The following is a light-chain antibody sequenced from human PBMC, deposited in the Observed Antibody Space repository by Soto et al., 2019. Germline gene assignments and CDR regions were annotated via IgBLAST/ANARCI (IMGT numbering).Light chain of an antibody. V-gene: IGLV1-44*01. CDR1: RSNIGSNT. CDR2: SNN. J-gene: IGLJ1*01. CDR3: QSYDSSLSGYV. Sequence: QSVLTQPPSESGTPGQRVTISCSGSRSNIGSNTVNWYQQLPGTAPKFLIYSNNQRPSGVPKRFSASKSGTSASLAITGLQAEDEADYYCQSYDSSLSGYVFGTGTKVTVL.